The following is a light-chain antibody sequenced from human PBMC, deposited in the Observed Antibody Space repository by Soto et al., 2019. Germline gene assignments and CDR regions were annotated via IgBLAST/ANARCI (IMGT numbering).Light chain of an antibody. V-gene: IGKV3-15*01. Sequence: EIVMTQSPATLSVSPGETATLSCRASQSVNSNLAWYQQKPGQAPRILIYGASTRATAIPARFSGSGSGTEFTLTISSLQAEDFAVYYCQQYNDWPRTFGGGTKVEIK. CDR3: QQYNDWPRT. J-gene: IGKJ4*01. CDR1: QSVNSN. CDR2: GAS.